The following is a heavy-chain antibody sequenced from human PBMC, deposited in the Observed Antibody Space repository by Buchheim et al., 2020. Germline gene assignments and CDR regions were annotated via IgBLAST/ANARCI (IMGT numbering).Heavy chain of an antibody. CDR3: TRDSTYIDGTYGMDV. CDR2: VNRDGSST. J-gene: IGHJ6*02. CDR1: GFTFSSYW. V-gene: IGHV3-74*01. D-gene: IGHD3-9*01. Sequence: EVQLVESGGGLLQPGGSLRLSCAASGFTFSSYWMHWVRQVPGKGLVWVSRVNRDGSSTNYADSVKGRFTISRDNTKNTLYMQMNSLRAEDTAVYYCTRDSTYIDGTYGMDVWGQGTT.